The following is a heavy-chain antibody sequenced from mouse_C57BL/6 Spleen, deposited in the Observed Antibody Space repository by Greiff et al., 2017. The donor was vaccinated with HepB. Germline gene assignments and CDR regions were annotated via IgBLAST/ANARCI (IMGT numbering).Heavy chain of an antibody. CDR3: ANYDYDERVAMDY. Sequence: VMLVESGPGLVQPSQSLSITCTVSGFSLTSYGVHWVRQSPGKGLEWLGVIWSGGSTDYNAAFISRLSTSKDNSKSQVFFKMNSLQADDTAIYYGANYDYDERVAMDYWGQGTSVTVSS. CDR1: GFSLTSYG. J-gene: IGHJ4*01. CDR2: IWSGGST. V-gene: IGHV2-2*01. D-gene: IGHD2-4*01.